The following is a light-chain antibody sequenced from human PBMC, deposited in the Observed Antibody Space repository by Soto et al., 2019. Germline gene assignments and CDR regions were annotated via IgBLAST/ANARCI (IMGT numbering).Light chain of an antibody. CDR2: DTS. V-gene: IGKV3-11*01. J-gene: IGKJ5*01. Sequence: EIVLTQSPATLSLSPGERATLSCRSSETIRGLLAWYQQRPGQPPRLLIYDTSNRATGIPARFSGSGSGTDFTLTISSLEPEDFAVYYCQQRSNWPPSITFGQGTRLEL. CDR1: ETIRGL. CDR3: QQRSNWPPSIT.